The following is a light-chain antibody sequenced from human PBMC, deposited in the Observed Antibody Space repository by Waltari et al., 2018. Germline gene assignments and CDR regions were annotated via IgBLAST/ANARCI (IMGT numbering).Light chain of an antibody. CDR2: KNK. Sequence: QSVLTQPPSASGTPGQRVTISCSGGSSNIGSDTVNWYQQLPGTAPKLLIYKNKQRPSGFPDRFSGSKSGTSASLAISGLQSEDEADYYCVAWDHSLNAYVFGTGTKVSAL. CDR3: VAWDHSLNAYV. V-gene: IGLV1-44*01. J-gene: IGLJ1*01. CDR1: SSNIGSDT.